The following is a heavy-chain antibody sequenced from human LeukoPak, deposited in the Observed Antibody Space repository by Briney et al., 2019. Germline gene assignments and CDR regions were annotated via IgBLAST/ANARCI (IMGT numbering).Heavy chain of an antibody. V-gene: IGHV4-34*01. Sequence: PSETLSLTCAVYGGSFSGYYWSWIRQPPGKGLEWSGEINHSGSTNYNPSLKSRVTISVDTSKNQFSLKLSSVTAADTAVYYCARFGHYYDSSGYSYYFDYWGQGTLVTVSS. CDR1: GGSFSGYY. J-gene: IGHJ4*02. D-gene: IGHD3-22*01. CDR2: INHSGST. CDR3: ARFGHYYDSSGYSYYFDY.